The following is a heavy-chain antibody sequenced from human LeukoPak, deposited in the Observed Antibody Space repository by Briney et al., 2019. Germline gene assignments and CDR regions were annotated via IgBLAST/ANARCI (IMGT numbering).Heavy chain of an antibody. D-gene: IGHD5-18*01. Sequence: SGKVSCKAAGYTFTGYYMHWGRQAPGQGLEGMRGINPNSGGTNYAQKFQGRVTMTRDTSISTAYMELSRLRSDDTAVYYCARGLVDTAMVPNDYWGQGTLVTVSS. CDR2: INPNSGGT. CDR3: ARGLVDTAMVPNDY. J-gene: IGHJ4*02. CDR1: GYTFTGYY. V-gene: IGHV1-2*02.